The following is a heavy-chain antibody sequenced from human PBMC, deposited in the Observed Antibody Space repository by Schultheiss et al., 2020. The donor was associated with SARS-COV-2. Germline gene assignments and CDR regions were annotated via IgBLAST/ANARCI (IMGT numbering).Heavy chain of an antibody. CDR3: AKAIAAPFYNWFDP. V-gene: IGHV3-23*01. CDR2: ISGSGGST. D-gene: IGHD6-6*01. CDR1: GFTFSSYA. J-gene: IGHJ5*02. Sequence: GESLKISCAASGFTFSSYAMSWVRQAPGKGLEWVSAISGSGGSTYYADSVKGRFTISRDNSKNTLYLQMNSLRAEDTAVYYCAKAIAAPFYNWFDPWGQGTLVTVSS.